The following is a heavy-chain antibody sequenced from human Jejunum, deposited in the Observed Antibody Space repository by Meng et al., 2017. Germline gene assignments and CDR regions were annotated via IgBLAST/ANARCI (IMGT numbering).Heavy chain of an antibody. CDR2: ITAGGSST. CDR1: CFTFSSYA. CDR3: AKGSAASGSLKYYFDC. Sequence: VHRVESGGGLLQPGGSLRLSCAASCFTFSSYAMSWVRQAPGKGLEWVSGITAGGSSTSYADSVKGRFTISRDNSKNTLSLQMNSLRAEDTAVYYCAKGSAASGSLKYYFDCWGQGTLVTVSS. J-gene: IGHJ4*02. V-gene: IGHV3-23*04. D-gene: IGHD3-10*01.